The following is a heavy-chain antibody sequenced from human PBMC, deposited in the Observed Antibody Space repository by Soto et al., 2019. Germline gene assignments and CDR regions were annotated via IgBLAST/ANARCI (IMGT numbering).Heavy chain of an antibody. CDR1: GYSFSTYW. D-gene: IGHD5-12*01. CDR2: IYPGDSDT. J-gene: IGHJ4*02. V-gene: IGHV5-51*01. Sequence: GESLKISCKASGYSFSTYWIAWVRQRPGKGLDWMGIIYPGDSDTRYSPSFQGQVTISVDNYIDTAYLEWTTLRASDSAMYYCARHSLATQPGDYWGQGTRVTVSS. CDR3: ARHSLATQPGDY.